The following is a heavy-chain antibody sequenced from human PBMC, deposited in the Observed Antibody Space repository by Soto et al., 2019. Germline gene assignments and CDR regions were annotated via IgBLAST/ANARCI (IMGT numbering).Heavy chain of an antibody. D-gene: IGHD5-12*01. CDR3: ARDKDSGYGLFDY. J-gene: IGHJ4*02. CDR1: GFTFSSYS. Sequence: GGSLRLSCAASGFTFSSYSMNWVRQAPWKGLEWVSSISSSSSYIYYADSVKGRFTISRDNAKNSLYLQMNSLRAEDTAVYYCARDKDSGYGLFDYWGQGTLVTVSS. CDR2: ISSSSSYI. V-gene: IGHV3-21*01.